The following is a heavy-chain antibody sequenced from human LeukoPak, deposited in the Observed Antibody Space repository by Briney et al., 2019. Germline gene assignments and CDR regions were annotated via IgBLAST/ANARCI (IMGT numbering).Heavy chain of an antibody. CDR3: ARAYGLS. V-gene: IGHV3-48*03. CDR2: IGSSGSTI. CDR1: GFTFSSYE. D-gene: IGHD3-16*01. J-gene: IGHJ5*02. Sequence: PGGSLRLSCAASGFTFSSYEMNWVRQAPGKGLEWVAYIGSSGSTIYYAGSVKGRFTISRDNAKNSLYLQMISLRAEDTAVYYCARAYGLSWGQGTLVTVSS.